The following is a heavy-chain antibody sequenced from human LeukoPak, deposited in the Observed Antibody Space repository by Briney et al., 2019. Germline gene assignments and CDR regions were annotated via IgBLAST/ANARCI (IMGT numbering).Heavy chain of an antibody. CDR2: LSGSGGSA. CDR3: AKGSAAARPYYFDY. D-gene: IGHD6-6*01. CDR1: GFTFSNYA. Sequence: GGSLRLSCAASGFTFSNYAMTWVRQAPGKGLEWVSALSGSGGSAYYADSVKGRFTISRDNSKNTLYLQMNSLRAEDTAMYYCAKGSAAARPYYFDYWGQGTLVTVSS. V-gene: IGHV3-23*01. J-gene: IGHJ4*02.